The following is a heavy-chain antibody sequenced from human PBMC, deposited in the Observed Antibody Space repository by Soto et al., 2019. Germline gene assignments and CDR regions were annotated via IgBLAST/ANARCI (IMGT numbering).Heavy chain of an antibody. CDR1: GFTFSNAW. J-gene: IGHJ6*02. D-gene: IGHD6-13*01. CDR3: TTDEGQQLVGALLHSNYYYYGMDV. V-gene: IGHV3-15*07. CDR2: IKSKTDGGTT. Sequence: GGSLRLSCAASGFTFSNAWMNWVRQAPGKGLEWVGRIKSKTDGGTTDYAAPVKGRFTISRDDSKNTLYLQMNSLKTEDTAVYYCTTDEGQQLVGALLHSNYYYYGMDVWGQGTTVTVSS.